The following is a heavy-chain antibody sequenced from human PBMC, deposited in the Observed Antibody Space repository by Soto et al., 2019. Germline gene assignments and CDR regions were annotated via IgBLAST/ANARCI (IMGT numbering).Heavy chain of an antibody. D-gene: IGHD5-18*01. CDR2: ISWNSGNI. CDR1: GFTFDDYA. Sequence: EVQLEESGGALVQPGRSLRLSCAASGFTFDDYAMYWVRQGLGKGLEWVSSISWNSGNIGYADSVKGRFTTSRDNAENSLYLQMNSLRPEDTALYYCVRSKGGYSYGTPFDYWGQGTLVTVSS. CDR3: VRSKGGYSYGTPFDY. V-gene: IGHV3-9*01. J-gene: IGHJ4*02.